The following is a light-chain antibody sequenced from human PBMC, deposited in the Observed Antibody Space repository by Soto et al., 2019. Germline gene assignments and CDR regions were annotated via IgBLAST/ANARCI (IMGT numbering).Light chain of an antibody. CDR2: EGN. V-gene: IGLV2-23*01. CDR1: SRDVGTYNL. J-gene: IGLJ1*01. Sequence: QSALTQPASVSGSPGQSITISCTGTSRDVGTYNLVSWYQQHPGKAPKLIIYEGNKRPSGVSNRFSGSKSGNTASLTMSGRQAEDEADYYCCSYAGYSNVFGTGTKVTVL. CDR3: CSYAGYSNV.